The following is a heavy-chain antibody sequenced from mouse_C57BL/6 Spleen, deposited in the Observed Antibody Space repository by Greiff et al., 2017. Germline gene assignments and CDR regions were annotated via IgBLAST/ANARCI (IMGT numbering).Heavy chain of an antibody. Sequence: QVQLQQPGAELVKPGASVKLSCKASGYTFTSYWMQWVKQRPGQGLEWIGEIDPSDSYTNYNRKFKGKATLTVDTSSSTAYMQLSSLTSEDSAVYYCASFYYSNYVSFDYWGQGTTLTVSS. D-gene: IGHD2-5*01. CDR1: GYTFTSYW. CDR3: ASFYYSNYVSFDY. CDR2: IDPSDSYT. J-gene: IGHJ2*01. V-gene: IGHV1-50*01.